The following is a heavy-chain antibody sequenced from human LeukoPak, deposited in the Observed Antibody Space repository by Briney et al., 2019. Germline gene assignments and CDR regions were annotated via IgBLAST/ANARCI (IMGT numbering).Heavy chain of an antibody. Sequence: KTSETLSLTCTVFGGYITSSTYFWGWIRQPPGKGLEWIGSFYYSGSTYYNPSLKSRLTISADTSKNQMSLKLSSVTAADTALYYCARQLRNVKKIQYSDRSQGWPGYMDVWGKGTTVTISS. CDR2: FYYSGST. CDR1: GGYITSSTYF. V-gene: IGHV4-39*01. J-gene: IGHJ6*03. D-gene: IGHD5-12*01. CDR3: ARQLRNVKKIQYSDRSQGWPGYMDV.